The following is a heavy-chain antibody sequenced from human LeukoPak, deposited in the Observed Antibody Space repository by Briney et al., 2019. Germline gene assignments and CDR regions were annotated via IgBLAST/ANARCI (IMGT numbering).Heavy chain of an antibody. Sequence: GSLRLSCAASGFTFSSYAMSWIRQPPGKGLEWIGEINHSGSTNYNPSLKSRVTISVDTSKNQFSLKLSSVTAADTAVYYCASGGSLDPFGYWGQGTLVTVSS. CDR2: INHSGST. D-gene: IGHD3/OR15-3a*01. J-gene: IGHJ4*02. CDR1: GFTFSSYA. CDR3: ASGGSLDPFGY. V-gene: IGHV4-34*01.